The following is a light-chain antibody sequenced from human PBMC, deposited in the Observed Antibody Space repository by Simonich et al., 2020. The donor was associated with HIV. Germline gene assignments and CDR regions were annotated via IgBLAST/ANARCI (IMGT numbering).Light chain of an antibody. V-gene: IGKV1-33*01. CDR1: QGISSW. Sequence: DIQMTQSPSTLSASVGDRVTVTCRASQGISSWLAWYQQKPGKAPKLLFYDASNLETGVPSRFSGSGSGTHFTFTISSLQPEDIATYYCQQYNNLPLTFGGGTKVEIK. J-gene: IGKJ4*01. CDR3: QQYNNLPLT. CDR2: DAS.